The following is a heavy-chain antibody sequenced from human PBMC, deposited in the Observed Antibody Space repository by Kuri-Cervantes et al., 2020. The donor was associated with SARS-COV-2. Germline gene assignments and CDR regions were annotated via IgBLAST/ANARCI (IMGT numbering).Heavy chain of an antibody. CDR1: GFTVGNNY. D-gene: IGHD3-3*01. J-gene: IGHJ4*02. CDR2: IHSSGST. Sequence: GGSLRLSCAVSGFTVGNNYMSWVRQAPGEGLEWVSIIHSSGSTYYADSVKGRFTISRDNSKNTLYLQMNSLRAEDTAVYYCARDVYDFWSGYYYWGQGTLVTVSS. CDR3: ARDVYDFWSGYYY. V-gene: IGHV3-66*01.